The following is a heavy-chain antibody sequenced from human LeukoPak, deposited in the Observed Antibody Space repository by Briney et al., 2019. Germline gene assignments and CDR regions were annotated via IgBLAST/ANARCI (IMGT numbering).Heavy chain of an antibody. CDR1: GGSISSYY. Sequence: SETLSLTCTVSGGSISSYYWSWIRQPLGKGLEWIGYIYYSGSTNYNPSLKSRVTISVDTSKNQFSLKLSSVTAADTAVYYCARGPPWIQLWFFDYWGQGTLVTVSS. CDR3: ARGPPWIQLWFFDY. J-gene: IGHJ4*02. D-gene: IGHD5-18*01. V-gene: IGHV4-59*01. CDR2: IYYSGST.